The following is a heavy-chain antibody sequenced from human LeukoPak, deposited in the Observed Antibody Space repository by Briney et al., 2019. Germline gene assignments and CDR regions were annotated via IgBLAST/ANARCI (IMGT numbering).Heavy chain of an antibody. V-gene: IGHV3-23*01. CDR3: AKSLRSITSCDYFDS. J-gene: IGHJ4*02. D-gene: IGHD2-2*01. CDR2: ISGNGGNT. Sequence: GGSLRLSCAASGFTFSNHWMSWVRQAPGKGLEWVSAISGNGGNTYYADSVKGRFTISRDNSKNTLYLQMNSLRAEDTAVYYCAKSLRSITSCDYFDSGGRGPRVPVPS. CDR1: GFTFSNHW.